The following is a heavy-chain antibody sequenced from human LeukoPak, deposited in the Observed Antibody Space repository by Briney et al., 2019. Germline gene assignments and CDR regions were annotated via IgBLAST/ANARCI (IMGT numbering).Heavy chain of an antibody. CDR1: GGTFSSYA. Sequence: SVTVSCTASGGTFSSYAISWVRQAPGQGLEWMGGIIPIFGTANYAQKFQGRVTITTDESTSTAYMELSSLRSEDTAVYYCARDQRSGYVHFEHPFDYWGQGTLVTVSS. J-gene: IGHJ4*02. D-gene: IGHD5-12*01. CDR2: IIPIFGTA. CDR3: ARDQRSGYVHFEHPFDY. V-gene: IGHV1-69*05.